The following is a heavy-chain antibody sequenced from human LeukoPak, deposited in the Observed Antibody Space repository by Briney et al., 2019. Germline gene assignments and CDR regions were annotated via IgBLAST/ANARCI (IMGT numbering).Heavy chain of an antibody. D-gene: IGHD1-14*01. Sequence: QPGGSLRLSCAASGFTFSSYGMHWVRQAPGKGLEWVAVISYDGSNKYYADSVKGRFTISRDNSKNTLYLQMNSLRAEGTAVYYCAKDSAPRYTYYYYGMDVWGQGTTVTVSS. V-gene: IGHV3-30*18. CDR3: AKDSAPRYTYYYYGMDV. CDR1: GFTFSSYG. J-gene: IGHJ6*02. CDR2: ISYDGSNK.